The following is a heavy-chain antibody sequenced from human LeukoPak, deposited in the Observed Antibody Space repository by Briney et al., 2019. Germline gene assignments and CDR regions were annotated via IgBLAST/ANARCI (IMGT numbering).Heavy chain of an antibody. CDR2: LSGSGGST. V-gene: IGHV3-23*01. Sequence: GGSLRLSCAASGFSLSNFGMSWARQAPGKGLEWVSGLSGSGGSTYYPDSVRGRFTISRDNSKNTLYLQMNSLRAEDTAVYYCAKDLRICAGDCRDAFDIWGQGTTVIVSP. CDR1: GFSLSNFG. D-gene: IGHD2-21*02. J-gene: IGHJ3*02. CDR3: AKDLRICAGDCRDAFDI.